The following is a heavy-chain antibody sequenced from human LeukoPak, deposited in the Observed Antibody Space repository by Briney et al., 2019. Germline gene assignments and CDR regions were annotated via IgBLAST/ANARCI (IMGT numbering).Heavy chain of an antibody. CDR1: GFTFSSYA. J-gene: IGHJ6*03. CDR2: ISGSGGST. CDR3: AKDLVPTTPYYYYYMDV. D-gene: IGHD2-8*01. Sequence: PGGSLRLSCAASGFTFSSYAMSWVRQAPGKGLEWVSAISGSGGSTYYADSVKGRFTISRDNSKNTLYLQMNSLRAEDTAVYYCAKDLVPTTPYYYYYMDVWGEGTTVTVSS. V-gene: IGHV3-23*01.